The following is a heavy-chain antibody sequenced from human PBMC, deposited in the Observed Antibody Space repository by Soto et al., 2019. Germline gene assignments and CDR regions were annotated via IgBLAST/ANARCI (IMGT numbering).Heavy chain of an antibody. CDR1: GGTFNTYA. CDR2: ISTMFGAA. V-gene: IGHV1-69*19. J-gene: IGHJ4*02. CDR3: AREVQVHTPAFVY. D-gene: IGHD3-10*01. Sequence: QVQLVQSGAEMKKPGSSVKVSCQSSGGTFNTYAMNWVRQAPGQGPEWMGDISTMFGAANYAPKFQGRVTITADEATVTSYMQLSSLTSEDTALYCCAREVQVHTPAFVYWGQGTLVTVSS.